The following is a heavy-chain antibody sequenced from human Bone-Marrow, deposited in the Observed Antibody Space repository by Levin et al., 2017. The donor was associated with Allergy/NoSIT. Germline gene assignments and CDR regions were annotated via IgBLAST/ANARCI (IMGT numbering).Heavy chain of an antibody. V-gene: IGHV3-21*06. D-gene: IGHD1-26*01. CDR1: GLTFSTWT. CDR3: AKDSEKVRSHYDDYYYYGMDV. J-gene: IGHJ6*02. CDR2: ISSRSNFT. Sequence: PGESLKISCVASGLTFSTWTMNWVRQAPGKGLEWVSSISSRSNFTYYADSVKGRFSISRDNAKNSLYLQLNSLRPDDTAMYYCAKDSEKVRSHYDDYYYYGMDVWGQGTTVTVSS.